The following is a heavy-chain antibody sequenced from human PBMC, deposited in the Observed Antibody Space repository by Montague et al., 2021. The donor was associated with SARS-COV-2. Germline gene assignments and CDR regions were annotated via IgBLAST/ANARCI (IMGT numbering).Heavy chain of an antibody. CDR2: ISYSGST. V-gene: IGHV4-39*01. CDR1: GDSFTTSGYF. J-gene: IGHJ3*02. Sequence: SETLSLTCTVSGDSFTTSGYFWTWIRQHPGKGLEWIRHISYSGSTYYNPSLKSRVTISADTSKNQFSLKLISVTAADTSVYYCAGSPPGIAAAGTVAAFDTWGQGTMVTVSS. CDR3: AGSPPGIAAAGTVAAFDT. D-gene: IGHD6-13*01.